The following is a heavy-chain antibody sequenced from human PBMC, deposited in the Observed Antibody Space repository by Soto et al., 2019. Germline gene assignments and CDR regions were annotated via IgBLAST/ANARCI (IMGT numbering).Heavy chain of an antibody. J-gene: IGHJ2*01. Sequence: PGGSLRLSCAASGFAVDNKYMSWVRQAPGKGLEWVSTISGSGGSTYYADSVKGRFTISRDNSKNTLYLQMNSLRAEDTAVYYCAKDWNYYDSRPYWYFDLWGRGTLVTVSS. D-gene: IGHD3-22*01. CDR1: GFAVDNKY. CDR3: AKDWNYYDSRPYWYFDL. V-gene: IGHV3-23*01. CDR2: ISGSGGST.